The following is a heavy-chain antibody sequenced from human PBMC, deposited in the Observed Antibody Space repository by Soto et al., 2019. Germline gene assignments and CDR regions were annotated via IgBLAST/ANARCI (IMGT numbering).Heavy chain of an antibody. V-gene: IGHV5-51*01. CDR2: IYPSDSDT. J-gene: IGHJ4*02. D-gene: IGHD3-3*01. CDR1: GYNFAGYW. CDR3: ARGGVSTRTFDY. Sequence: GESLKTSCKGSGYNFAGYWIAWVRQMPGKGLELMGIIYPSDSDTRYRPSFQGQVTISDDKSIRSAYLQWSSLRAPDTAMYYCARGGVSTRTFDYWGQGIPVTVSS.